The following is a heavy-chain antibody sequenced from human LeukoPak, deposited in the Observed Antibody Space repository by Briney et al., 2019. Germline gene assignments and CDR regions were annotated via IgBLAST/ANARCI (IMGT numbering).Heavy chain of an antibody. D-gene: IGHD5-24*01. J-gene: IGHJ4*02. CDR1: GYSFTSYW. V-gene: IGHV5-51*01. Sequence: GESLKISCKGSGYSFTSYWIGWVRQMPGKGLEWMGIIYPGDSDTRYSPSFQGQVTISADKSISTAYLQWSSLKASDTAMYYCARQGRDGYNYGLFDYWGQGTLVTVSS. CDR2: IYPGDSDT. CDR3: ARQGRDGYNYGLFDY.